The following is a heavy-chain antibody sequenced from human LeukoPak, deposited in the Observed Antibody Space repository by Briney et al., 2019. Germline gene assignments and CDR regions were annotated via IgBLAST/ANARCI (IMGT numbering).Heavy chain of an antibody. Sequence: GASVKVSYKASGYTFTSYDINWVRQATGQGREWMGWMNPNSGNTGYAQKFQGRVTITRNTSISTAYMELSSLRSEDTAVYYCARAQRSLYYYYYYMDVWGKGTTVTVSS. CDR1: GYTFTSYD. V-gene: IGHV1-8*03. D-gene: IGHD6-25*01. J-gene: IGHJ6*03. CDR3: ARAQRSLYYYYYYMDV. CDR2: MNPNSGNT.